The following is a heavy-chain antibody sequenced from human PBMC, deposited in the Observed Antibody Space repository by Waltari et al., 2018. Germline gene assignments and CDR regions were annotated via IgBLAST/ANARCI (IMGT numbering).Heavy chain of an antibody. V-gene: IGHV1-18*04. CDR2: ITAYNGNT. Sequence: QVHLVQSGAEVKKPGASVKVSCKASGYTFTSYTISWVRQAPGQGLERMGWITAYNGNTNYTLKFQGRVTMTTDTSTSTAYMQLRSLISDDTAVYYCAREGYYGDYFDYWGQGTLVTVSS. D-gene: IGHD4-17*01. CDR3: AREGYYGDYFDY. J-gene: IGHJ4*02. CDR1: GYTFTSYT.